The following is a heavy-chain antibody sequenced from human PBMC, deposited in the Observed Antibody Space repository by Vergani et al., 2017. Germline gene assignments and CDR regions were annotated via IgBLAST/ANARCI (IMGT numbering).Heavy chain of an antibody. CDR1: GYTFTNYA. CDR3: VRTRSGSXTGGSCYSGWFDP. CDR2: INSNSGNP. Sequence: QVHLVQSGAEVKKPGASVQVSCRASGYTFTNYALNWVRQAPGQGLEWMGWINSNSGNPTYAQGFKGRFVFSLDSSVSTSYLQINSLQPEDTAVYYCVRTRSGSXTGGSCYSGWFDPWGQGTLVTVSS. J-gene: IGHJ5*02. V-gene: IGHV7-4-1*02. D-gene: IGHD2-15*01.